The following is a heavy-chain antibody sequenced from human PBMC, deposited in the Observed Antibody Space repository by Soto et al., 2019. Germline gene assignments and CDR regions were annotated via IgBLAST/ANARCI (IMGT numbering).Heavy chain of an antibody. V-gene: IGHV1-18*01. J-gene: IGHJ4*02. D-gene: IGHD3-10*01. CDR1: GYTFTNFG. CDR2: ISAYNGNT. CDR3: ARDRYYGSGTYNYFDY. Sequence: ASVKVSCKASGYTFTNFGISWVRQAPGQGLEWMGWISAYNGNTNYAQNFQGRVTITRDTSASTTYMELSSLRSEDTAVYYCARDRYYGSGTYNYFDYWGQGTLVTVSS.